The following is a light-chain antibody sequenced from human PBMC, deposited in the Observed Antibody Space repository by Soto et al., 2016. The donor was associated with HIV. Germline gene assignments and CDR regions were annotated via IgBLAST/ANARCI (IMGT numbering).Light chain of an antibody. CDR2: DDS. Sequence: SYEPTQPPSVSVAPGKTASITCGGNNIGTRSVHWYQQKTGQAPVLVVYDDSDRPSGIPERFSGSNSGNTATLTISRVEAGDEADYFCQVWDSSDQYVFGTGTKVTVL. CDR3: QVWDSSDQYV. J-gene: IGLJ1*01. V-gene: IGLV3-21*03. CDR1: NIGTRS.